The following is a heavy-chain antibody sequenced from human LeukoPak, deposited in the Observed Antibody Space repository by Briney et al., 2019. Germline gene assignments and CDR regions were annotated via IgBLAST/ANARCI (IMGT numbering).Heavy chain of an antibody. CDR2: ISSSGKTI. D-gene: IGHD3-22*01. CDR1: GFTFSDYY. CDR3: ARDSPPNYYESSGYYYVDY. Sequence: PGGSLRLSCAASGFTFSDYYMSWIRLAPGKGLEGISYISSSGKTIYYADSVKGRFTISRDNAKNSLDLQMNSLRAEDTALYYCARDSPPNYYESSGYYYVDYWGQGTQVTVSS. J-gene: IGHJ4*02. V-gene: IGHV3-11*04.